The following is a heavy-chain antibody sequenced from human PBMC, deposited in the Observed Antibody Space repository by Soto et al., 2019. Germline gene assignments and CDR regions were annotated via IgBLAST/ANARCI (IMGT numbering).Heavy chain of an antibody. D-gene: IGHD5-12*01. CDR1: GGGNLRDYR. J-gene: IGHJ4*02. CDR3: ARGGEGYNFGAVY. V-gene: IGHV1-69*01. Sequence: QVQLVQSVAEVKEPGSSVQVSCKASGGGNLRDYRTTWVRRAPGQGLEWMGGIIPKLGSANYAQNFQGRVTVTADESTNTVYRELRSLRSDDTAGYYCARGGEGYNFGAVYWGQGTPVTVSS. CDR2: IIPKLGSA.